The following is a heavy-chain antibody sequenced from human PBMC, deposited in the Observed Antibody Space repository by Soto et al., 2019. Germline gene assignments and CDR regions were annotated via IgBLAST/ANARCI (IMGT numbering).Heavy chain of an antibody. Sequence: SETLSLTCTVSGGSISSGGYSWNWIRQHPGKGLEWIGYSYYSGSTHYNPSLKSRVTISVDTSKNQFSLKLRSVTAADTAVYFCARSRRFFEWSGACDYSGQAPLVTVSS. V-gene: IGHV4-31*03. CDR3: ARSRRFFEWSGACDY. CDR1: GGSISSGGYS. J-gene: IGHJ4*02. CDR2: SYYSGST. D-gene: IGHD3-3*01.